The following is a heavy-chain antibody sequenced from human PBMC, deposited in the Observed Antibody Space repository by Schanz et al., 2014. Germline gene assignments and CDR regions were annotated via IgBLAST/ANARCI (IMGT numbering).Heavy chain of an antibody. Sequence: QVQLVQSGDEVKKPGASVKVSCKASGYTFTSYGINWVRQAPGQGLEWMGWINGYNGHTLYAQKFQGRVTMTTDTSTSTSYMELASLRFDDTAVDYCARDFSAYVGNDFDYWGQGTLVTVSA. CDR1: GYTFTSYG. CDR3: ARDFSAYVGNDFDY. CDR2: INGYNGHT. D-gene: IGHD5-12*01. J-gene: IGHJ4*02. V-gene: IGHV1-18*01.